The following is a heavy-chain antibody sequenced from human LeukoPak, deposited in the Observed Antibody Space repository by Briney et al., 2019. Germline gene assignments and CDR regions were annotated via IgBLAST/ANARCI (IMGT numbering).Heavy chain of an antibody. CDR2: INPSGSNS. CDR3: ARDRGSGYSDY. Sequence: ASVKVSCKASGYTFSSYYIHWVRQAPGQGLQWMGVINPSGSNSRYAEEFQGRVTMTRDTSTNTVNMELSSLRSEDTAVYYCARDRGSGYSDYWGQGTLVTVSS. J-gene: IGHJ4*02. D-gene: IGHD3-3*01. CDR1: GYTFSSYY. V-gene: IGHV1-46*01.